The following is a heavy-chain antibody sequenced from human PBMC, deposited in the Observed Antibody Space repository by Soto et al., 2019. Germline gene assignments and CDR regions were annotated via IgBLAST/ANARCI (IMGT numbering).Heavy chain of an antibody. V-gene: IGHV3-48*03. D-gene: IGHD5-12*01. J-gene: IGHJ4*02. CDR2: ISSSGSTI. CDR1: GFTFSSYE. CDR3: ARVGDGYNPATDY. Sequence: EVQLVESGGGLVQPGGSLRLSCAASGFTFSSYEMNWVRQAPGKGLEWVSYISSSGSTIYYADSVKGRFTISRDNAKNSLSLQMNSLRAEDTAVYYCARVGDGYNPATDYWGQGTLVTVSS.